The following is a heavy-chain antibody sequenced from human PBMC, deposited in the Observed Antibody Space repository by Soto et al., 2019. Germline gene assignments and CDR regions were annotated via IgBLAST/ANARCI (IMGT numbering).Heavy chain of an antibody. Sequence: ASVKVSCKASGYTFTSYDINWVRQATGQGLEWMGWMNPNSGNTGYAQKFQGRVTMTRNTSISTAYMELSSLRSEDTAVYYCASLFLLGYSPWYYYGMDVWAQGTPVTVSS. CDR1: GYTFTSYD. CDR3: ASLFLLGYSPWYYYGMDV. D-gene: IGHD3-9*01. V-gene: IGHV1-8*01. J-gene: IGHJ6*02. CDR2: MNPNSGNT.